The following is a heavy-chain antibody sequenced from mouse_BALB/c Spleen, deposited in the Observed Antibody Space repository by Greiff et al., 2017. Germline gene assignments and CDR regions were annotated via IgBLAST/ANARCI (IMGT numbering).Heavy chain of an antibody. CDR3: ARGPYDGYYIDY. D-gene: IGHD2-3*01. Sequence: QVQLQQSGAELVRPGTSVKVSCKASGYAFTNYLIEWVKQRPGQGLEWIGVINPGSGGTNYNEKFKGKATLTADKSSSTAYMQLSSLTSDDSAVYFCARGPYDGYYIDYWGQGTSVTVSS. J-gene: IGHJ4*01. CDR1: GYAFTNYL. CDR2: INPGSGGT. V-gene: IGHV1-54*01.